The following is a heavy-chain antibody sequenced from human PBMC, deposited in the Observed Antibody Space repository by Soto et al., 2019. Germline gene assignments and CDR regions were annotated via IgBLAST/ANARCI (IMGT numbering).Heavy chain of an antibody. V-gene: IGHV1-3*01. CDR1: GYTFASYA. D-gene: IGHD3-22*01. CDR3: ARGSGYYYWDDY. CDR2: INAGNGNT. J-gene: IGHJ4*02. Sequence: ASVKVSCKASGYTFASYARHWVRQAPGQRLEWMGWINAGNGNTKYSQKFQGRVTITRDTSASTAYMELSSLRSEDTAVYYCARGSGYYYWDDYWGQGTPVTV.